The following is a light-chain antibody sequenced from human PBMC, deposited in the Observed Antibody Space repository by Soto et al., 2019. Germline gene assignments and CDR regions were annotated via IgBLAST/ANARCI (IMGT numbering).Light chain of an antibody. CDR2: GTS. Sequence: EVVLTQSPGTLSLSPGERATLSCRASQSIHSGHSAWYQQKPGQAPRLLIYGTSSRATGIPDRFSGSGSGTDFTLTISRLEPEEFAVYYCQQYGSSSWMFGKGTTVEIK. CDR1: QSIHSGH. CDR3: QQYGSSSWM. V-gene: IGKV3-20*01. J-gene: IGKJ1*01.